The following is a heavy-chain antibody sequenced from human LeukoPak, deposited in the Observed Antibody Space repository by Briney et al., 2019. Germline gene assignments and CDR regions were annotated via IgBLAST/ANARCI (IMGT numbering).Heavy chain of an antibody. J-gene: IGHJ4*02. CDR2: IWYDGSNK. V-gene: IGHV3-33*01. CDR1: GFTFSSYG. CDR3: ARIGGSGWSPTALGY. D-gene: IGHD6-19*01. Sequence: PGGSLRLSCAASGFTFSSYGMHWVRQAPGKGLEWEAVIWYDGSNKYYADSVKGRFTISRDNSKNTLYLQMNSLRAEDTAVYYCARIGGSGWSPTALGYWGQGTLVTVSS.